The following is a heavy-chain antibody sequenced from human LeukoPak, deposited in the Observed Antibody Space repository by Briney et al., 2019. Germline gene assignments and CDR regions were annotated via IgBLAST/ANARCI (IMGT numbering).Heavy chain of an antibody. V-gene: IGHV4-59*13. CDR3: ARHSSGWHFDS. D-gene: IGHD6-19*01. Sequence: PSETLSLTCTVSGGSISSYYWSWIRQPPGKGLEWIGWFYYSGGTYFNPSLGSRVTISADTSRNHLSLNLRSLTAADTAVYYCARHSSGWHFDSWGQGALVTVS. CDR2: FYYSGGT. J-gene: IGHJ4*02. CDR1: GGSISSYY.